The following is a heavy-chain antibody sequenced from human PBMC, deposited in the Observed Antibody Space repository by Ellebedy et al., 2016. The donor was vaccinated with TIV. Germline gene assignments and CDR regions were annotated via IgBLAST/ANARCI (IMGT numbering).Heavy chain of an antibody. J-gene: IGHJ6*02. CDR3: AQSPKYYYGFDA. V-gene: IGHV2-5*02. Sequence: SGPTLVXPTQTLTLTCTFSGILLSTNGVGVGWIRQPPGKAPEWLALLYWDDDKRYSPSLKSRLTIAKDTSRNQVVLTMTNMDPMDTATYYCAQSPKYYYGFDAWGQGTTVTVSS. CDR1: GILLSTNGVG. CDR2: LYWDDDK.